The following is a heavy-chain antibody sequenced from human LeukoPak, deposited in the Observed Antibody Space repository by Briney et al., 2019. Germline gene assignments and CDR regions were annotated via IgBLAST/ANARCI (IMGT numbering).Heavy chain of an antibody. D-gene: IGHD3-10*01. CDR3: ARDEFLVRGVLKLFDY. J-gene: IGHJ4*02. CDR2: ISSSSSYI. Sequence: GGSLRLSCAASGFTFSSYSMNWVRQAPGKGLEWVSSISSSSSYIYYADSVKGRFTISRDNAKNSLYLQMNSLRAEDTAVYYGARDEFLVRGVLKLFDYWGQGTLVTVSS. CDR1: GFTFSSYS. V-gene: IGHV3-21*01.